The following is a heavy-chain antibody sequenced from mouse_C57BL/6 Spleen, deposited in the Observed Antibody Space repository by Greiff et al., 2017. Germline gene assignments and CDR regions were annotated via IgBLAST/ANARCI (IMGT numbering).Heavy chain of an antibody. CDR2: IYPGSGST. V-gene: IGHV1-55*01. J-gene: IGHJ4*01. CDR3: ARGYHYGRSPYAMDY. Sequence: VQLQQPGAELVKPGASVKMSCKASGYTFTSYWITWVKQRPGQGLEWIGDIYPGSGSTNYNEKFKSKATLTVDTSSSTAYMQLSSLTSEDSAVYTTARGYHYGRSPYAMDYWGQGTSVTVSS. CDR1: GYTFTSYW. D-gene: IGHD1-1*01.